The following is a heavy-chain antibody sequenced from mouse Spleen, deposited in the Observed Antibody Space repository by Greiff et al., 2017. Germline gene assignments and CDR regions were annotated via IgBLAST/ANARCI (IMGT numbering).Heavy chain of an antibody. Sequence: QVQLQQSGAELVRPGTSVKVSCKASGYAFTNYLIEWVKQRPGQGLEWIGVINPGSGGTNYNGKFKGKATLTADKSSSTAYMQLSSLTSVDSAVYFCARSNYYGSSLLDYWGQGTTLTVSS. J-gene: IGHJ2*01. CDR2: INPGSGGT. CDR3: ARSNYYGSSLLDY. CDR1: GYAFTNYL. D-gene: IGHD1-1*01. V-gene: IGHV1-54*01.